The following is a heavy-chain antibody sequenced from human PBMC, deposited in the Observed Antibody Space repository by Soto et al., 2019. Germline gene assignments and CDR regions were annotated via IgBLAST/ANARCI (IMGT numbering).Heavy chain of an antibody. V-gene: IGHV4-31*03. D-gene: IGHD1-26*01. CDR3: ARHSPYSGSPSSTFDY. J-gene: IGHJ4*02. CDR2: IYYSGNT. Sequence: SETLSLTCTVSGGSISSGGYYWSWIRQHPGKGLEWIGYIYYSGNTYYNPSLKSRVTISVDRSKSQFSLKLSSVTAADTAVYYCARHSPYSGSPSSTFDYWGQGTLVTVSS. CDR1: GGSISSGGYY.